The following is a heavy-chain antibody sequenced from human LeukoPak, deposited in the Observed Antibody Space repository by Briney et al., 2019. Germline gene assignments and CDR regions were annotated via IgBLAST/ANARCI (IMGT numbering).Heavy chain of an antibody. CDR1: GFTFSSYA. V-gene: IGHV3-30-3*01. D-gene: IGHD2-15*01. CDR3: ARDDVGSFSCSGGSCWVDY. J-gene: IGHJ4*02. Sequence: GSLRRSCAASGFTFSSYAMQWVRQAPGKGLEWVAVISYDGSNKYYADSVKGRFTISRDNSKNTLYLQMNSLRAEDTAVYYCARDDVGSFSCSGGSCWVDYWGQGTLVTASS. CDR2: ISYDGSNK.